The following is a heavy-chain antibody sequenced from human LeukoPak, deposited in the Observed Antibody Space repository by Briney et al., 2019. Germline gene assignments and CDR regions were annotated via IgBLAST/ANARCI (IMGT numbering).Heavy chain of an antibody. CDR3: ATWALYRGYSSS. V-gene: IGHV1-2*02. D-gene: IGHD5-12*01. J-gene: IGHJ5*02. CDR1: GYTFTDFH. CDR2: INPYSGGT. Sequence: GASVKVSCKASGYTFTDFHIHWVRQAPGQGLEWMGWINPYSGGTNYAQKFQGRVTMTRDTSINTAYMEVSRLQSDDSAVYYCATWALYRGYSSSWGQGTLVTVSS.